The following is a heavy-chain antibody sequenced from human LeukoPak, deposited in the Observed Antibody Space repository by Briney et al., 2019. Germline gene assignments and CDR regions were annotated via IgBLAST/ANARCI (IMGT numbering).Heavy chain of an antibody. CDR2: IIPIFGIA. CDR1: GGTFSSYA. Sequence: GASVKVSCKASGGTFSSYAISWVRQAPGQGLEWMGRIIPIFGIANYAQKFQGRVTITADKSTSTAYMELSSLRSEDTAVYYCARGRDSSGYATDDAFDIWGQGTMVTVSS. V-gene: IGHV1-69*04. CDR3: ARGRDSSGYATDDAFDI. D-gene: IGHD3-22*01. J-gene: IGHJ3*02.